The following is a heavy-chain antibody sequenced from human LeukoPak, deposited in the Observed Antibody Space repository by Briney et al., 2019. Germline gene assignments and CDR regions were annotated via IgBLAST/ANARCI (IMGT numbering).Heavy chain of an antibody. V-gene: IGHV4-34*01. Sequence: SETLSLTCAVYGGSFSGYYWSWIRQPPGKGLEWIGEINQSGSTNYNPSLKSRVTISVDTSKNQFSLKLSSVTAADTAVYYCASQPITIFGVVMPDYWGQGTLVTVSS. CDR2: INQSGST. CDR1: GGSFSGYY. J-gene: IGHJ4*02. D-gene: IGHD3-3*01. CDR3: ASQPITIFGVVMPDY.